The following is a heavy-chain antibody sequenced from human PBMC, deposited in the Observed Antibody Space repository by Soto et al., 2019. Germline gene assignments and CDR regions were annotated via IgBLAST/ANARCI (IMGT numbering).Heavy chain of an antibody. CDR2: ISSSSTI. Sequence: GSLRLSCAASGFTFSSYSMNWVRQAPGKGLEWVSYISSSSTIYYADSVKGRFTISRDNAKNSLYLQMNSLRAEDTAVYYCARETAALYYYYYMDVWGKGTTVTVSS. J-gene: IGHJ6*03. CDR1: GFTFSSYS. D-gene: IGHD2-2*01. V-gene: IGHV3-48*01. CDR3: ARETAALYYYYYMDV.